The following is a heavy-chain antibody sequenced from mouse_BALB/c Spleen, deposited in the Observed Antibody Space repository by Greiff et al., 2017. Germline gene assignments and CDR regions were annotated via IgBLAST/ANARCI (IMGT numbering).Heavy chain of an antibody. J-gene: IGHJ4*01. Sequence: LQQPGSELVRPGASVKLSCKASGYTFTSYWMHWVKQRPGQGLEWIGNIYPGSGSSNYDEKFKSKATLTVDTSSSTAYMQLSSLTSEDSAVYYCTREEYGIYYAMDDRGQGTSVTVSS. V-gene: IGHV1S22*01. CDR1: GYTFTSYW. CDR2: IYPGSGSS. D-gene: IGHD2-10*02. CDR3: TREEYGIYYAMDD.